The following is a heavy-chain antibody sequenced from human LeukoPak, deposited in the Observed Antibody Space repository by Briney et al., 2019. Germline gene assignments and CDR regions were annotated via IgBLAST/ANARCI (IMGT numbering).Heavy chain of an antibody. D-gene: IGHD2-8*01. V-gene: IGHV3-7*01. CDR2: IKPDGSEK. CDR1: GFTFSSYG. J-gene: IGHJ4*02. Sequence: GGSLRLSCAVSGFTFSSYGMSWVRQAPGRRPEWVANIKPDGSEKYYVDSVKGRFTVSRDNAKNSLFLQMNSLRDEDTAVYYCARERSCTDGLCYSYFDHWGQGTLVTVSS. CDR3: ARERSCTDGLCYSYFDH.